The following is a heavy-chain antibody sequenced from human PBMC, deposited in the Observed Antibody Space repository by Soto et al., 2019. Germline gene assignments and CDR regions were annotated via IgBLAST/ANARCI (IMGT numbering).Heavy chain of an antibody. CDR1: GFTISSYT. D-gene: IGHD6-13*01. Sequence: GGTLRLSCAASGFTISSYTMSWLRQAPGKGVEWGSGIRGSGGSTYYEDSVKGRFTISRDKSKNTLYLQLNRRRAEDADVYGYAREGASSSSRYAFDIWGQGTMVTVSS. V-gene: IGHV3-23*01. CDR2: IRGSGGST. J-gene: IGHJ3*02. CDR3: AREGASSSSRYAFDI.